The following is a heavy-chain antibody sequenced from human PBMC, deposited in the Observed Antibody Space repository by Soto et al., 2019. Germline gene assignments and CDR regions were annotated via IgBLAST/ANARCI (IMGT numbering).Heavy chain of an antibody. V-gene: IGHV1-18*01. CDR2: ISAYNGNT. D-gene: IGHD6-13*01. CDR3: ARGRIAAERSAEYYYYGMDV. Sequence: GASVKVSCKASGYTFTSYGISWVRQAPGQGLEWMGWISAYNGNTNYAQKLQGRVTMTTDTSTSTAYMELRSLRSDDTAVYYCARGRIAAERSAEYYYYGMDVWGQGTTVTVSS. CDR1: GYTFTSYG. J-gene: IGHJ6*02.